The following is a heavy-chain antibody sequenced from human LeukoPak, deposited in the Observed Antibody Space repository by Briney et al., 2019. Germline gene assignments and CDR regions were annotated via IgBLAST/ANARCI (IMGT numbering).Heavy chain of an antibody. V-gene: IGHV3-64*01. CDR1: GFTFSSYA. J-gene: IGHJ4*02. Sequence: GGSLRLSCAASGFTFSSYAMHWVRQAPGKGLEHVSAISSNGGSTYYANSVKGRFTISRDNSKNTLYLQVGSLRAEDMAVYYCARGFPSPDKRPCWGQGTLDTVSS. CDR2: ISSNGGST. CDR3: ARGFPSPDKRPC. D-gene: IGHD3-10*01.